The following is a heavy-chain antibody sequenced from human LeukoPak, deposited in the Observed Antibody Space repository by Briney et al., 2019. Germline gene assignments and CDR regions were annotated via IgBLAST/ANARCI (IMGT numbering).Heavy chain of an antibody. CDR3: ARNSKVAGTD. Sequence: PGGSLRLSCAASGFTFSSYAMSWVRQAPGKGLEWVSAISGSGGSTYYADSVKGRFTISRDNAKNSLYLQMNSLRAEDTAVYYCARNSKVAGTDWGQGTLVTVSS. V-gene: IGHV3-23*01. CDR1: GFTFSSYA. J-gene: IGHJ4*02. CDR2: ISGSGGST. D-gene: IGHD6-19*01.